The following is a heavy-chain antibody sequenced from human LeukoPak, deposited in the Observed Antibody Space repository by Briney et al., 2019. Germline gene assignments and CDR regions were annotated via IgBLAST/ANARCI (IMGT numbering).Heavy chain of an antibody. D-gene: IGHD3-22*01. V-gene: IGHV3-7*01. CDR3: ARDPLSFYYDSSGFDALDV. Sequence: GGSLRLSCAASGFTFSSYWMSWVRQAPGKGLEWVANIKQDKSEKYYLDSVKGRFTIFRDNAKNSLYLQMNSLRAEDTAVYYCARDPLSFYYDSSGFDALDVWGQGTMVTVSS. CDR1: GFTFSSYW. J-gene: IGHJ3*01. CDR2: IKQDKSEK.